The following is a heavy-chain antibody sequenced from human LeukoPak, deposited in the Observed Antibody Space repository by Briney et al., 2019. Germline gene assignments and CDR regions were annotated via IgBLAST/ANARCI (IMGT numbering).Heavy chain of an antibody. J-gene: IGHJ3*02. Sequence: SETLSLTCTVSGGSISSSSYYWGWIRQPPGKGLEWIGSIFYDGSTYYNPSLKIRATISVDTSKNQFSVNLGSVTAADTAVFYCARHKISHYVNGGQTLIWPDALDIWGQGTLVTVSS. CDR1: GGSISSSSYY. CDR3: ARHKISHYVNGGQTLIWPDALDI. V-gene: IGHV4-39*01. D-gene: IGHD3-10*02. CDR2: IFYDGST.